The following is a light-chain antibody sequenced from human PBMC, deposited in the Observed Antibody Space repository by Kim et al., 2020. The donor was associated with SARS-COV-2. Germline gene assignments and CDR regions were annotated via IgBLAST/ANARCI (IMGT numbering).Light chain of an antibody. V-gene: IGKV1-5*03. J-gene: IGKJ2*01. CDR1: QSISSW. Sequence: SASVGDRVTITCRTSQSISSWLGWNQQKARKAPKLLIYKASSLESWVTSRFSGSGSGTEFCLTISSLQPDEFATNYCQQYNSYSPTFGQGTKLEI. CDR3: QQYNSYSPT. CDR2: KAS.